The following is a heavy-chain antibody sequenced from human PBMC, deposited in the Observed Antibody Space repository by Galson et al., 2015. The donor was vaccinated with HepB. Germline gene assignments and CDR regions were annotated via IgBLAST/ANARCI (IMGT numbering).Heavy chain of an antibody. V-gene: IGHV3-53*01. Sequence: SLRLSCAASGFIVSDSYMSWVRQAPGKGLEWVSVIYSGGITYYSDSVKGRFTISRDNSKNTLYLQMNSLRVGDTAVYYCARDAILNRNYSFDDWGQGTLVTVSS. J-gene: IGHJ4*02. CDR3: ARDAILNRNYSFDD. CDR1: GFIVSDSY. CDR2: IYSGGIT. D-gene: IGHD2/OR15-2a*01.